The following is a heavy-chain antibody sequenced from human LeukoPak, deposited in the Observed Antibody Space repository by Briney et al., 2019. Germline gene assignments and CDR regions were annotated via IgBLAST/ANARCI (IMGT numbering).Heavy chain of an antibody. D-gene: IGHD3-16*01. CDR1: GYTFIGYY. V-gene: IGHV1-2*02. CDR3: AREGGLRN. J-gene: IGHJ4*02. Sequence: ASVKVSCKASGYTFIGYYIYRVRQAPGQGLEWMGWINPNSGGTNYAQKFQGRVTMTRDTSISTAYMELSSLRSDDTAVYYCAREGGLRNWGQGTLVTVSS. CDR2: INPNSGGT.